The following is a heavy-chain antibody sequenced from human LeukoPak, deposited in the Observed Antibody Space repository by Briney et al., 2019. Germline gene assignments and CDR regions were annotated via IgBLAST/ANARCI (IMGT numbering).Heavy chain of an antibody. J-gene: IGHJ4*02. CDR1: GGSISSSSYY. Sequence: PGETLTLPCTVSGGSISSSSYYWGRIPQPPGKGLDWIRSSYYSGSTYYNPALKSRDTISVDTSKNQSSLKLSSVTASDTAVYYCARHWRTRFDYWGQGTLVTVSS. D-gene: IGHD1-14*01. V-gene: IGHV4-39*01. CDR3: ARHWRTRFDY. CDR2: SYYSGST.